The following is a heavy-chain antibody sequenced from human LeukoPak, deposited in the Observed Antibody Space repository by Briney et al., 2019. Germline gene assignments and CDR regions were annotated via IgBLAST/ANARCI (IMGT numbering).Heavy chain of an antibody. CDR1: GFTFTSYD. J-gene: IGHJ5*02. CDR2: MNPNNGNT. CDR3: VRDGEGVAISVNYWFDP. V-gene: IGHV1-8*01. Sequence: GASVKVSCWASGFTFTSYDINWVRQASGQGLEWMGWMNPNNGNTGYAQKFQGRVTMTRDTSISTAYMELRGLRSEDMAVYYCVRDGEGVAISVNYWFDPWGQGTLVTVSS. D-gene: IGHD3-10*01.